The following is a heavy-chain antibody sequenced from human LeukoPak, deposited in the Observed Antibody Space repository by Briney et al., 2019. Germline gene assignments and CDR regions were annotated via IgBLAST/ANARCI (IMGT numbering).Heavy chain of an antibody. V-gene: IGHV3-30*02. CDR3: ATFVGATTPPIDY. D-gene: IGHD1-26*01. CDR2: IRYDGSNK. Sequence: GGSLRLCCAAPGFTFSSYGMHWVPQAPGRGLEWVAFIRYDGSNKYDAYSVKGRFTISRDNSKNTLHLQMNSLGGADTAVYYCATFVGATTPPIDYWGQGTLVTVSS. CDR1: GFTFSSYG. J-gene: IGHJ4*02.